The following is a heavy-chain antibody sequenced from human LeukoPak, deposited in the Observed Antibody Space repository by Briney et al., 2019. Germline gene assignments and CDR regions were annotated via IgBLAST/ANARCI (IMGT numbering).Heavy chain of an antibody. CDR3: ARVRSDWAFDY. CDR2: IFYTEST. CDR1: GGSVSSRSYY. J-gene: IGHJ4*02. V-gene: IGHV4-39*06. Sequence: SETLSLTCTVSGGSVSSRSYYWGWIRQPPGKGLEWIGRIFYTESTHYNPSLKGRLTISVDTSKNQFTLHLGSVTAADTAVYYCARVRSDWAFDYWGQGTLVTVSS. D-gene: IGHD6-19*01.